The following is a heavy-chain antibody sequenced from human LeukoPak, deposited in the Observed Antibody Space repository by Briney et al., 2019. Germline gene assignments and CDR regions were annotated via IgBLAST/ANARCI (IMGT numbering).Heavy chain of an antibody. Sequence: SETLSLTCAVYGGSFSGYYWSWIRQPPGKGLEWIGEINHSGSTNYNPSLKSRVTMSVDTSKNQFSLKVSSVTAADTAVYHCARGRNWFDPWGQGTPVTVSS. V-gene: IGHV4-34*01. CDR1: GGSFSGYY. J-gene: IGHJ5*02. CDR2: INHSGST. CDR3: ARGRNWFDP.